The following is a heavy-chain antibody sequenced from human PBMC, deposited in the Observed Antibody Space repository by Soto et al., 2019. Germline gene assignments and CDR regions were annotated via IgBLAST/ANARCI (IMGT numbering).Heavy chain of an antibody. CDR1: GFTVSSNY. Sequence: SLRLSCAASGFTVSSNYMSWVRQAPGKGLEWVSVIYSGGSTYYADSVKGRFTISRDNSKNTLYLQMNSLRAEDTAVYCCARAPSPPKYYFDYWGQGTLVTVSS. J-gene: IGHJ4*02. V-gene: IGHV3-66*01. CDR3: ARAPSPPKYYFDY. CDR2: IYSGGST.